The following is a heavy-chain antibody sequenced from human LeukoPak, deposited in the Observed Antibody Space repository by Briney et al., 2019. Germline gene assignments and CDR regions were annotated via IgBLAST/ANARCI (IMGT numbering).Heavy chain of an antibody. CDR2: IYYSGTT. D-gene: IGHD2-21*02. Sequence: SETLSLTCTVSGGPISSYYWSWIRQPPGKGLEWIGYIYYSGTTNYNPSLKSRVTLSVDTSKNQFSLKLSSVTAADTAVYYCARRLVVVTAIQPRFDYWGQGTLVTVSS. CDR1: GGPISSYY. CDR3: ARRLVVVTAIQPRFDY. J-gene: IGHJ4*02. V-gene: IGHV4-59*12.